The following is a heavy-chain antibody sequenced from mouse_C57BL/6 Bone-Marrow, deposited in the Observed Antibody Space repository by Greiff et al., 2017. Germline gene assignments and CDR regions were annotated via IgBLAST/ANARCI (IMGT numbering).Heavy chain of an antibody. Sequence: QVQLQQPGTELVKPGASVKLSCKASGYTFTSYWMHWVKQRPGQGLEWIGNINPSNGDTNYNEKFKSKATLTVDKSSSTAYMQLSSLTSEDSAVYYCARYSNYVDYAMDYWGQGTSVTVSS. V-gene: IGHV1-53*01. J-gene: IGHJ4*01. CDR1: GYTFTSYW. D-gene: IGHD2-5*01. CDR2: INPSNGDT. CDR3: ARYSNYVDYAMDY.